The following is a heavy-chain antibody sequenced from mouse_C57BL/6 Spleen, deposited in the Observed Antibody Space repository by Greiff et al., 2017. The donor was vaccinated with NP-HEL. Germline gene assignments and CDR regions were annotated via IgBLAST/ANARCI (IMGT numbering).Heavy chain of an antibody. CDR3: ARSYSSFDY. CDR1: GYSITSGYY. D-gene: IGHD2-10*01. V-gene: IGHV3-6*01. Sequence: VQLKESGPGLVKPSQSLSLTCSVTGYSITSGYYWNWIRQFPGNKLEWMGYISYDGSNNYNPSLKNRISITRDTSKNQFFLKLNSVTTEDTATYYCARSYSSFDYWGQGTTLTVSS. CDR2: ISYDGSN. J-gene: IGHJ2*01.